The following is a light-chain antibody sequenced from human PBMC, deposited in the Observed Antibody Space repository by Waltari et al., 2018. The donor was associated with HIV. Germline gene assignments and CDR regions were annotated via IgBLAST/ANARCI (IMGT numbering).Light chain of an antibody. CDR3: ATWEHRLNGPI. CDR1: SSNIGTYS. V-gene: IGLV1-44*01. CDR2: NNN. Sequence: QSVLTQPPSASGTPGPRVTISCSGGSSNIGTYSVNWYQQVPGTAPKLLIYNNNQWPSGVPDRFSGSKSGTSASLAISGLQSEDEADYYCATWEHRLNGPIFGGGTRLTVL. J-gene: IGLJ2*01.